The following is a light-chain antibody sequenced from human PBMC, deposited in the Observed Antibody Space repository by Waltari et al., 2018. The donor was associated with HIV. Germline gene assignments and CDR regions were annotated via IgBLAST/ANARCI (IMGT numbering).Light chain of an antibody. V-gene: IGLV2-14*01. J-gene: IGLJ2*01. CDR2: DVS. Sequence: QSALTQPASVSGSPGQSITISCTGTTSDVGGKNYVSWYQKHPGKAPKLLIYDVSNRPSVFSNRFSGSKSGNTASLTISGLQAEDEADYYCSSYTRSSTLFGGGTKLTVL. CDR1: TSDVGGKNY. CDR3: SSYTRSSTL.